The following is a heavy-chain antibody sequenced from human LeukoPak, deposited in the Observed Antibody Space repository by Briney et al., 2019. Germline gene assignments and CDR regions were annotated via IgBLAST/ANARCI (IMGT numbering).Heavy chain of an antibody. CDR1: GGSFSGYY. J-gene: IGHJ4*02. D-gene: IGHD5-12*01. V-gene: IGHV4-34*01. Sequence: PSETLSLTCAVYGGSFSGYYWSWIRQPPGKGLEWIGEINHSGSTNYNPSLKSRVTISVDTSKNQFSLKLSSVTAADTAVYYCARLGIYSGYDSDYWGQGTLVTVSS. CDR3: ARLGIYSGYDSDY. CDR2: INHSGST.